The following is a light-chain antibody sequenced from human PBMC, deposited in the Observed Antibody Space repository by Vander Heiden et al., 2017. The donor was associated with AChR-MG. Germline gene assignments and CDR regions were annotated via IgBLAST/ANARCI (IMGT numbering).Light chain of an antibody. CDR3: QQYNNWPPWT. J-gene: IGKJ1*01. V-gene: IGKV3-15*01. CDR2: GAS. Sequence: EIVMTQSPATLSVSPGVRATLSCRASQSVSSNLAWYQQKPGQAPRLLIYGASTRATGIPARFSGSGSGTDFTLTISSLQSEDFAVYYCQQYNNWPPWTFGQGTKVEIK. CDR1: QSVSSN.